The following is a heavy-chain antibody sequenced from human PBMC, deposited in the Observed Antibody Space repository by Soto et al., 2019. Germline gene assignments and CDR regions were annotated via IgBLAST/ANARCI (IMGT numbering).Heavy chain of an antibody. CDR1: GFTFSSYA. V-gene: IGHV3-30-3*01. J-gene: IGHJ6*02. CDR3: ARDSSSGWYDSVYYYYGMDV. Sequence: PGGSLRLSCAASGFTFSSYAMHWVRQAPGKGLEWVAVISYDGSNKYYADSVKGRFTISRDNSKNTLYLQMNSLRAEDTAVYYCARDSSSGWYDSVYYYYGMDVWGQGTTVTVSS. D-gene: IGHD6-19*01. CDR2: ISYDGSNK.